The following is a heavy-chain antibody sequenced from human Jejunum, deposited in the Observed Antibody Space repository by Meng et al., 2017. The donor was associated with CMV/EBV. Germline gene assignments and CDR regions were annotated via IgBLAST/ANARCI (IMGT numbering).Heavy chain of an antibody. CDR2: IGGSSGYT. CDR1: GFTFSSYA. V-gene: IGHV3-23*01. D-gene: IGHD2-2*01. CDR3: AASSTHGMYVDRIY. J-gene: IGHJ4*02. Sequence: SGFTFSSYARTWVRRAPGEEVEWVSTIGGSSGYTNCTNPVKGRFTITRDNSRNTLYLHMNSLRAEDTAIYYCAASSTHGMYVDRIYWGQRMLVTVSS.